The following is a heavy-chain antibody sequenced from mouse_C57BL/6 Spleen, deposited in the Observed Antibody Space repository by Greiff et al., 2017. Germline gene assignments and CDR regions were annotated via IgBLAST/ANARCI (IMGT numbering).Heavy chain of an antibody. CDR2: INPNNGGT. V-gene: IGHV1-22*01. CDR1: GYTFTDYN. Sequence: EVQLQQSGPELVKPGASVKMSCKASGYTFTDYNMHWVKQSHGKSLEWIGYINPNNGGTSYNQKFKGKATLTVNKSSSTAYMELRSLTSEDSAVYYCARGVYDGYPYAMDYWGQGTSVTVSS. CDR3: ARGVYDGYPYAMDY. J-gene: IGHJ4*01. D-gene: IGHD2-3*01.